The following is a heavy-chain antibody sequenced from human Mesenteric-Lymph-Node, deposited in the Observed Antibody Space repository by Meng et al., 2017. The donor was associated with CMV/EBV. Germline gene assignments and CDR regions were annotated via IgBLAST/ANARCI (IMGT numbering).Heavy chain of an antibody. CDR3: ARVNLWQQLILDY. CDR2: IYHSGST. Sequence: AVSGGSISSSNWWSWVRQPPGKGLEWIGEIYHSGSTNYNPSLKSRVTISVDKSKNQFSLKLSSVTAADTAVYYCARVNLWQQLILDYWGQGTLVTVSS. D-gene: IGHD6-13*01. V-gene: IGHV4-4*02. J-gene: IGHJ4*02. CDR1: GGSISSSNW.